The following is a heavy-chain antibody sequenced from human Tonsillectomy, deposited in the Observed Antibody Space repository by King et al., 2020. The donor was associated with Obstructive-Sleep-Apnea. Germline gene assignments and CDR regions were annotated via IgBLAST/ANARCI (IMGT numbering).Heavy chain of an antibody. CDR1: GFTFSSYA. J-gene: IGHJ2*01. V-gene: IGHV3-30-3*01. Sequence: VQLVESGGGVVQPGRSLRLSCVASGFTFSSYALHWVRQAPGKGLEWLAGKSDHGDNKKYADSVKGRFTISRDNSKNTLFLQMNSLRAADTALYYCSRLRVAYNDLPLWGRGTLVTVSS. CDR3: SRLRVAYNDLPL. D-gene: IGHD5-24*01. CDR2: KSDHGDNK.